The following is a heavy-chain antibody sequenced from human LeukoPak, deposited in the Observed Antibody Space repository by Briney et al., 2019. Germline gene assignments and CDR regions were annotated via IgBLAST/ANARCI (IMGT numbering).Heavy chain of an antibody. V-gene: IGHV4-34*01. CDR1: GGSFSGYY. D-gene: IGHD2-2*03. CDR3: ARGDTGYCTSSRCYGWRSFGL. J-gene: IGHJ5*02. CDR2: INHSGGS. Sequence: SSETLSLTCAVYGGSFSGYYWTWIRQAPGKGLEWIGEINHSGGSSYNPSLKSRVTISVDTSKDQFSVNLSSVTAADTAIYYCARGDTGYCTSSRCYGWRSFGLWGQGTLVTVSS.